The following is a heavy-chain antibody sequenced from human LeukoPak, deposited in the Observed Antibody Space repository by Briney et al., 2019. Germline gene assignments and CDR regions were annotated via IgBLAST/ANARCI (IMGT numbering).Heavy chain of an antibody. CDR1: GFSLITSGMC. Sequence: SGPALVKPTQTLTLTCTFSGFSLITSGMCVSWIRQPPGKALEWLALIDWDDDKYYSTSLKTRLTISKDTFKNQVVLTMTNMDPVDTATHYCARISAYGDYYFDYWGQGTLVTVSS. J-gene: IGHJ4*02. CDR2: IDWDDDK. D-gene: IGHD4-17*01. CDR3: ARISAYGDYYFDY. V-gene: IGHV2-70*01.